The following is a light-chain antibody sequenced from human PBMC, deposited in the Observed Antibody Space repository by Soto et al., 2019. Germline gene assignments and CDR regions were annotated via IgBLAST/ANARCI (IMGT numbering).Light chain of an antibody. V-gene: IGKV1-5*03. CDR3: QHYNSYSEA. CDR2: KAS. Sequence: DIQMSQSPSSLSGPLGDRVTIPCRASQTISSWLAWYQQKPGKAPKLLIYKASTLKSGVPSRFSGSGSGTEFTLTISSLQPDDFATYYCQHYNSYSEAFGQGTKVDIK. CDR1: QTISSW. J-gene: IGKJ1*01.